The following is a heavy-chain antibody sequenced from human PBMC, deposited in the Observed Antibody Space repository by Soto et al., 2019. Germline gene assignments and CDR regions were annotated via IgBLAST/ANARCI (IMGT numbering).Heavy chain of an antibody. CDR3: ARDEGIVVSHHYYYGMDV. D-gene: IGHD2-2*01. J-gene: IGHJ6*02. Sequence: GASVKVSCKASGYTFTSYGISWVRQAPGQGLEWMGWISAYNGNTNYAQKLQGRVTMTTDTSTGTAYMELRSLRSDDTAVYYCARDEGIVVSHHYYYGMDVWGQGTTVTVSS. V-gene: IGHV1-18*04. CDR1: GYTFTSYG. CDR2: ISAYNGNT.